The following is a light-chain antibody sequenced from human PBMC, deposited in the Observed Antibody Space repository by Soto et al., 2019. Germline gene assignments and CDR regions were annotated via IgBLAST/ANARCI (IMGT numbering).Light chain of an antibody. Sequence: DIQMTQSPSARSASVGDRVTITCRASQGINNYLVWFQQKPGKVPKRLISAASSLQGGVPSRFSGSGFGTEFTLTISNLQPEDFATYYCLQHNSYPSITCGQGTRLEIK. V-gene: IGKV1-17*03. CDR1: QGINNY. CDR2: AAS. J-gene: IGKJ5*01. CDR3: LQHNSYPSIT.